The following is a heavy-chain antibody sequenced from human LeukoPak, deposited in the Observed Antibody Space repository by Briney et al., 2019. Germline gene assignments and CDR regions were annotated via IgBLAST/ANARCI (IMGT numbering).Heavy chain of an antibody. CDR1: GYTFTSYG. CDR3: ARDRPNLWFGELLAGSDAFDI. V-gene: IGHV1-18*01. CDR2: ISAYNGNT. Sequence: GASVKVSCKASGYTFTSYGISWVRQAPGQGLEWMGWISAYNGNTNYAQKLQGRVTMSTDTSTSTAYMELRSLRSDDTAVYYCARDRPNLWFGELLAGSDAFDIWGQGTMVTVSS. J-gene: IGHJ3*02. D-gene: IGHD3-10*01.